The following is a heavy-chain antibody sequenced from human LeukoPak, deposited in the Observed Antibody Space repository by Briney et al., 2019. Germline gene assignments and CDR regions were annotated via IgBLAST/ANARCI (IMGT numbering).Heavy chain of an antibody. V-gene: IGHV4-4*02. CDR3: AGLVGRYSSGLYYYYFDY. Sequence: SGSLSLTCTVSGDSINSLDLWSWVRQPPGKGLEWIGEMYLSGTTHSNPSVKSRVTISIDKSKNQFFLNLSSVTAADTAVYYCAGLVGRYSSGLYYYYFDYWGQGTLVTVSS. J-gene: IGHJ4*02. CDR2: MYLSGTT. CDR1: GDSINSLDL. D-gene: IGHD3-22*01.